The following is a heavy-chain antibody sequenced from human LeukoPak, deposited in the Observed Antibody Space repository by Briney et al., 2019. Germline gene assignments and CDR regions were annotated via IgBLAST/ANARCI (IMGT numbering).Heavy chain of an antibody. CDR2: IYTSGST. Sequence: PSETLSLTCTVSGGSISSGSYYWSWIRQPAGKGLEWIGRIYTSGSTNYNPSLKSRVTISVDTSKNQFSLKLSSVTAADTAVYYCARETLDYYGSGSYYYFDYWGQGTLVTVSS. CDR1: GGSISSGSYY. CDR3: ARETLDYYGSGSYYYFDY. D-gene: IGHD3-10*01. J-gene: IGHJ4*02. V-gene: IGHV4-61*02.